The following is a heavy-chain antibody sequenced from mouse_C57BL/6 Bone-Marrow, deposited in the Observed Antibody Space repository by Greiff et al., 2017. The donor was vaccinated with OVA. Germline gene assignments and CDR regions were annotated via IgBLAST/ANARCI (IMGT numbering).Heavy chain of an antibody. D-gene: IGHD4-1*01. CDR2: IRSKSNNYAT. J-gene: IGHJ3*01. CDR3: VRQLTGGFAY. CDR1: GFSFNTYA. V-gene: IGHV10-1*01. Sequence: EVMLVESGGGLVQPKGSLKLSCAASGFSFNTYAMNWVRQAPGKGLEWVARIRSKSNNYATYYADSVKDRFTISRDDSESMLYLQMNNLKTEDTAMYYCVRQLTGGFAYWGQGTLVTVSA.